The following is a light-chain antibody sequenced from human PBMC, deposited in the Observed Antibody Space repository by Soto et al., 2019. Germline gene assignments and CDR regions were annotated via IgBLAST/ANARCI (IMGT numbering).Light chain of an antibody. Sequence: QSALTQPRSVSGSPGQSVTISCTGTSSDVGGYNFVSWYQHHPGKAPKLMIYDVSKRPAGVPDRCSGSKSGSTASLTISGLQAEDEADYYCCSYAGSYTLVFGGGTKVTVL. CDR1: SSDVGGYNF. CDR2: DVS. CDR3: CSYAGSYTLV. V-gene: IGLV2-11*01. J-gene: IGLJ3*02.